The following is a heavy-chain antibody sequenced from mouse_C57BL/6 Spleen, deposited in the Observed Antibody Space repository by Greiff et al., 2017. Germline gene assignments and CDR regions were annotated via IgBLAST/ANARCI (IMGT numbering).Heavy chain of an antibody. D-gene: IGHD2-1*01. CDR3: ARIFYGNYEGGAMDY. CDR2: INPGSGGT. V-gene: IGHV1-54*01. J-gene: IGHJ4*01. CDR1: GYAFTNYL. Sequence: VQLQQSGAELVRPGTSVKVSCKASGYAFTNYLIEWVKQRPGQGLEWIGVINPGSGGTNYNEKFKGKATLTADKSSSTAYMQLSSLTSEDSAVYFCARIFYGNYEGGAMDYWGQGTSVTVSA.